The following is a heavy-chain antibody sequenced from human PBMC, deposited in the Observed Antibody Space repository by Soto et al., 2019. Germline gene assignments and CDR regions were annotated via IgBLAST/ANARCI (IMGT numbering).Heavy chain of an antibody. J-gene: IGHJ6*02. V-gene: IGHV3-30*18. CDR1: GFTFSSYG. CDR3: AKGGILYYLGTGMDV. D-gene: IGHD2-8*01. CDR2: ISYDGSNK. Sequence: QVQLVESGGGVVQPGRSLRLSCAASGFTFSSYGMHWVRQAPGKGLEWVAVISYDGSNKYYADSVKGRFTISRDNSKNTLYLQMNSLRAEDTAVYYCAKGGILYYLGTGMDVWGQGTTVTVSS.